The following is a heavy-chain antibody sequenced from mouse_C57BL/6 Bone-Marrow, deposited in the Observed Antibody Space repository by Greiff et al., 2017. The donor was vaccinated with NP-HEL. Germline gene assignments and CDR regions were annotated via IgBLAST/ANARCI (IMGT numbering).Heavy chain of an antibody. CDR3: AKRPFCGSSSYWYFDV. CDR1: GFSLTSYG. V-gene: IGHV2-9*01. D-gene: IGHD1-1*01. CDR2: IWGGGST. Sequence: VQLQQSGPGLVAPSQSLSITCTVSGFSLTSYGVDWVRQPPGKGLEWLGVIWGGGSTNYNSALMSRLSISKDNSKSHVFLKMNSLQTDDTAMYYCAKRPFCGSSSYWYFDVWGTGTTLTVSS. J-gene: IGHJ1*03.